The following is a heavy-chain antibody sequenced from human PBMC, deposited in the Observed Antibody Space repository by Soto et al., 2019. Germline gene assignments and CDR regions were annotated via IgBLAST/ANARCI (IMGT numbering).Heavy chain of an antibody. CDR2: IRSKANSYAT. V-gene: IGHV3-73*01. Sequence: GGSLRLSCAASGFTFSGSAMHWVRQASGKGLEWVGRIRSKANSYATAYAASVKGRFTISRDDSKNTAYLQMNSLKTEDTAVYYCTRHYALGRPPSESYYYYYMDVWGKGTTVTVSS. D-gene: IGHD3-10*01. CDR3: TRHYALGRPPSESYYYYYMDV. J-gene: IGHJ6*03. CDR1: GFTFSGSA.